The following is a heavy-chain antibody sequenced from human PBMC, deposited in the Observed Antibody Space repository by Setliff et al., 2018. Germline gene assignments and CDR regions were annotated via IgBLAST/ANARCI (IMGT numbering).Heavy chain of an antibody. V-gene: IGHV1-3*01. CDR3: ASPFPHGWSGYYGVGWFDP. D-gene: IGHD3-3*01. J-gene: IGHJ5*02. CDR2: INAGNGNT. CDR1: GYTFTGYY. Sequence: ASVKVSCKASGYTFTGYYMHWVRQAPGQGLEWMGWINAGNGNTKYSQKFQGRVTITADESTSTAYMELSSLRSEDTAVYYCASPFPHGWSGYYGVGWFDPWGQGTLVTVSS.